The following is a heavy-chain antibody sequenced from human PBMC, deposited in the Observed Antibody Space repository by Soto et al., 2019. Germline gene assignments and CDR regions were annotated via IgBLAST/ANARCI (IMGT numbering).Heavy chain of an antibody. V-gene: IGHV3-30-3*01. CDR3: ASQLLTIGSFDY. D-gene: IGHD2-2*01. CDR1: GFIFNNYA. Sequence: PGVSLRLSCAASGFIFNNYAMHWVRQAPGKGLEWVAVISYDGSNKYYADSVKGRFTISRDNSKNTLYLQMNSLRAEDTAVYYCASQLLTIGSFDYWGQGTLVTVSS. J-gene: IGHJ4*02. CDR2: ISYDGSNK.